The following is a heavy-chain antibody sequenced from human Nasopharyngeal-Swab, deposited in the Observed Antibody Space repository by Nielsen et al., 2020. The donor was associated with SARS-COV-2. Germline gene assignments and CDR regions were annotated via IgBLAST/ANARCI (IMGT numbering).Heavy chain of an antibody. J-gene: IGHJ4*02. V-gene: IGHV3-30*18. Sequence: SLKISCAASGFTFSSYGMHWVRQAPGKGLEWVAVISYDGSNKYYADSVKGRFTISRDNSKNTLYLQMNSLSAEDTAVYYCAKESRNEGWELRYYFDYWGQGTLVTVSS. CDR2: ISYDGSNK. CDR1: GFTFSSYG. D-gene: IGHD1-26*01. CDR3: AKESRNEGWELRYYFDY.